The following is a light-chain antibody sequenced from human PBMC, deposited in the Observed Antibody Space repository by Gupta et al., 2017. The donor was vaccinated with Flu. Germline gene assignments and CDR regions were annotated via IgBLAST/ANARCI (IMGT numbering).Light chain of an antibody. CDR1: SSDVGSYNL. J-gene: IGLJ1*01. Sequence: QPALTQPAPVSGSPGTWITISCTGTSSDVGSYNLVSWYQQHPGKAPKLMIYEGSKRPSGVSNRFSGSKSGNTASLTISGLQAEDEADYYCCSYAGSSISGVFGTGTKVTVL. CDR3: CSYAGSSISGV. CDR2: EGS. V-gene: IGLV2-23*01.